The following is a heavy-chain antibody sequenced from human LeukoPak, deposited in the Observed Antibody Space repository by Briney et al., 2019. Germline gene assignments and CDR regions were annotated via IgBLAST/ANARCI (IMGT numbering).Heavy chain of an antibody. D-gene: IGHD3-22*01. V-gene: IGHV4-30-2*01. Sequence: PSETLSLTCTVSGGSISSGGYYWSWIRQPLGKGLEWIGYIYHSGSTYYNPSLKSRVTISVDTSKNQFSLKLSSVTAADTAVYYCARAPGAPRGYYAGGFDVWGQGTLVTVSS. J-gene: IGHJ3*01. CDR2: IYHSGST. CDR3: ARAPGAPRGYYAGGFDV. CDR1: GGSISSGGYY.